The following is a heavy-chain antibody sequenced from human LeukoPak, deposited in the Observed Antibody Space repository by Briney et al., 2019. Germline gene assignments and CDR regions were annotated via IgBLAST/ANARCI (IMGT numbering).Heavy chain of an antibody. CDR1: GFTFSSYA. D-gene: IGHD3-9*01. CDR2: ISGSGGGT. CDR3: AKDRNYYDILTGYHYATSDY. Sequence: GGSLRLSCAASGFTFSSYAMSWVRQAPGKGLEWVSAISGSGGGTYYADSVKGRFTISRDNSKNTLYLQMNSLRAEDTAVYYCAKDRNYYDILTGYHYATSDYWGQGTLVTVSS. J-gene: IGHJ4*02. V-gene: IGHV3-23*01.